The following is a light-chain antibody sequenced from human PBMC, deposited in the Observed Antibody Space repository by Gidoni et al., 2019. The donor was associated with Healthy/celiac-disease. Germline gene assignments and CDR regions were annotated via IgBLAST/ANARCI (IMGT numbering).Light chain of an antibody. V-gene: IGKV3-15*01. CDR1: QSVSSN. CDR3: QQYNNWLT. J-gene: IGKJ4*01. Sequence: EIVMTQSPATLSVSPGERATLSCRASQSVSSNLAWYQQKPGQAPRLLIYGASPRATGIPARFSGSGSGTEFTLTISSLQSEDFAVYYCQQYNNWLTFXGXTKVEIK. CDR2: GAS.